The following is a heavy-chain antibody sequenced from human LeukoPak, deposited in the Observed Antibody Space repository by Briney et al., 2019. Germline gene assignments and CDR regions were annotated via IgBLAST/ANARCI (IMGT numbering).Heavy chain of an antibody. Sequence: GGSLRLSSAASGFTFSSYAMHWVRQAPGKGLEWVAVISYDGSNKYYADSVKGRFTISRDNSKNTLYLQMNSLRAEDTAVYYCAKARVAGSVRTDYWGQGTLVTVSS. J-gene: IGHJ4*02. CDR2: ISYDGSNK. CDR3: AKARVAGSVRTDY. D-gene: IGHD6-25*01. CDR1: GFTFSSYA. V-gene: IGHV3-30-3*01.